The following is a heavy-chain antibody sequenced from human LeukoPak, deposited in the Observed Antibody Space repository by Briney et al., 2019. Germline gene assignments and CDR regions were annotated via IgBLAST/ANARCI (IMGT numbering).Heavy chain of an antibody. CDR3: ARELASPYYYYYMDV. V-gene: IGHV4-59*01. CDR2: IYYSGST. CDR1: GGSISSYY. Sequence: SETLSLTCTVPGGSISSYYWSWIRQPPGKGLEWIGYIYYSGSTNYNPSLKSRVTISVDTSKNQFSLKLSSVTAADTAVYYCARELASPYYYYYMDVWGKGTTVTVSS. J-gene: IGHJ6*03. D-gene: IGHD3-3*02.